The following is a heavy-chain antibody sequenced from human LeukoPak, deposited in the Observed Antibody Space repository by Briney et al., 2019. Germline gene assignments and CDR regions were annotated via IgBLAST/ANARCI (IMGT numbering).Heavy chain of an antibody. V-gene: IGHV4-39*02. Sequence: SETLSLTCTVSGVSISSSYSYWGWIRQPPGMGLEWIGSIYYTGNTYYNASLKSQVSISIDTSKNQFSLKLSSVTAADTAVYYCARERRPRYCSSTSCSVGGAFDIWGQGTMVTVSS. CDR2: IYYTGNT. D-gene: IGHD2-2*01. CDR3: ARERRPRYCSSTSCSVGGAFDI. J-gene: IGHJ3*02. CDR1: GVSISSSYSY.